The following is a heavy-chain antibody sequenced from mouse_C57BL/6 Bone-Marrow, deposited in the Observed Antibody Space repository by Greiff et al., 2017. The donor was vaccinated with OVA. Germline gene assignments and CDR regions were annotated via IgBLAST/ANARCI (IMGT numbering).Heavy chain of an antibody. V-gene: IGHV5-2*01. CDR1: EYEFPSHD. D-gene: IGHD2-3*01. Sequence: VQLKESGGGLVQPGESLKLSCESNEYEFPSHDMSWVRKTPEKRLELVADINSDGGSTYYPDTMERRFILSRDNTKKTMYLQMSSPRSEDTALYYCASYDGYYNWYFDVWGTGTTVTVSS. J-gene: IGHJ1*03. CDR3: ASYDGYYNWYFDV. CDR2: INSDGGST.